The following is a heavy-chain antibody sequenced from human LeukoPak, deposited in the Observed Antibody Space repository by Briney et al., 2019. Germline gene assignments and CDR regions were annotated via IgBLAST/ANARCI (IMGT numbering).Heavy chain of an antibody. J-gene: IGHJ4*02. V-gene: IGHV4-34*01. Sequence: SETLSLTCAVYGGSFSGYYWSWIRQPPGKGLEWIGEINHSGSTNYNPSLKSRVTISVDTSKNQFSLKLSSVTAADTAVYYCASLIVYSSSWYLDYWGQGTLVTVSS. CDR1: GGSFSGYY. CDR3: ASLIVYSSSWYLDY. D-gene: IGHD6-13*01. CDR2: INHSGST.